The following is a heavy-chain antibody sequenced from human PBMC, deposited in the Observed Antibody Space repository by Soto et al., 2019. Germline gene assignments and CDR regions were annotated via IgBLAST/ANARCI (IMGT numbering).Heavy chain of an antibody. D-gene: IGHD2-15*01. CDR3: ARDWRGYCSGGSCPLNYYYYYGMDV. CDR1: GGTFSSYA. Sequence: SVKVSCKASGGTFSSYAISWVRQAPGQGLEWMGGSILIFGTANYAQKLQGRGTITADESTGTAYVELSILRSEDTAAYYCARDWRGYCSGGSCPLNYYYYYGMDVCGQGTTVTVS. J-gene: IGHJ6*02. V-gene: IGHV1-69*13. CDR2: SILIFGTA.